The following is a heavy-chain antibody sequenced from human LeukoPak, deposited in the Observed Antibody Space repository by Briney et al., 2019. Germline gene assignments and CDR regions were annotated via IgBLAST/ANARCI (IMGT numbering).Heavy chain of an antibody. J-gene: IGHJ4*02. V-gene: IGHV3-74*01. CDR1: GFNFSSYW. D-gene: IGHD1-26*01. CDR2: INSDGTTT. Sequence: GGSLRLSCAATGFNFSSYWMHWVRRAPGKGLVWVSRINSDGTTTSYAYSVKGRFTISRDNAKNTLYLLMNSLRAEDTAVYYCAGVVGPIYWGRGTRVTVSS. CDR3: AGVVGPIY.